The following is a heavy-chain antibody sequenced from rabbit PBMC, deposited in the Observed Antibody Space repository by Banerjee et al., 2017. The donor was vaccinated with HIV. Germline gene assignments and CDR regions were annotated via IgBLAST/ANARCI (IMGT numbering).Heavy chain of an antibody. CDR1: GFDFSSYYY. D-gene: IGHD8-1*01. Sequence: QSLEESGGDLVKPGASLTLTCKASGFDFSSYYYMYWVRQAPGKGLEWIGFIDTNTGYTYYASWAKGRFTISKTSSTTVTLQMTSLTAADTATYFCARGLGGAAGNGYGLWGPGTLVTVS. CDR2: IDTNTGYT. CDR3: ARGLGGAAGNGYGL. V-gene: IGHV1S40*01. J-gene: IGHJ4*01.